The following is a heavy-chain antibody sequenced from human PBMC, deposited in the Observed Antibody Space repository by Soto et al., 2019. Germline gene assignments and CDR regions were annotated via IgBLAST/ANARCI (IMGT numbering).Heavy chain of an antibody. D-gene: IGHD6-19*01. V-gene: IGHV1-69*08. CDR2: IIPILGIA. J-gene: IGHJ4*02. Sequence: QVQLMQSGAEVKKPGSSVKVSCKASGGTFSSYTISWVRQAPGQGLEWMGRIIPILGIANYAQKFQGRVTITADKSTSTAYMELSSLRSEDTAVYYCAREYSSGWYYFDYWGQGTLVTVSS. CDR3: AREYSSGWYYFDY. CDR1: GGTFSSYT.